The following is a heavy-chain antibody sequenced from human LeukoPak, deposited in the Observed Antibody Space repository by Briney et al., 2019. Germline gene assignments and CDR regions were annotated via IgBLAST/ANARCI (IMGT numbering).Heavy chain of an antibody. V-gene: IGHV3-30*04. CDR1: GFTFSSYA. CDR2: ISYDGSNK. Sequence: GGSLRLSCAASGFTFSSYAMHWVRQAPGKGLDWVAVISYDGSNKYYADSVKGRFTISRDNSKNTLYLQMNSLRAEDTAVYYCARGDYYYYYMDVWGKGTTVTVSS. CDR3: ARGDYYYYYMDV. J-gene: IGHJ6*03.